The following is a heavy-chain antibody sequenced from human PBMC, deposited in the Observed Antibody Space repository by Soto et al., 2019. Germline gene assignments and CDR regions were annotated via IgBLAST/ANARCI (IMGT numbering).Heavy chain of an antibody. CDR1: GFTFSSYA. CDR3: ARTMAVTGPYYFDY. V-gene: IGHV3-30-3*01. J-gene: IGHJ4*02. CDR2: ISYDGGMT. D-gene: IGHD6-19*01. Sequence: SLRLSWAASGFTFSSYAFHWIRQAPGKGLEWVAVISYDGGMTYYADSVRGRFTISRDNSKNTLYLQMNSLRDQDTAVYYCARTMAVTGPYYFDYWGQGSLVTVSS.